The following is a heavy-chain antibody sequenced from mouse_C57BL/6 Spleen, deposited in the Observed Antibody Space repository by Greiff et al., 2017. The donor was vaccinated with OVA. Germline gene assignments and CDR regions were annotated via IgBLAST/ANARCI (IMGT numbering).Heavy chain of an antibody. CDR3: ARDIDSSGYEEDAMDY. CDR1: GYAFSSSW. D-gene: IGHD3-2*02. J-gene: IGHJ4*01. V-gene: IGHV1-82*01. CDR2: IYPGDGDT. Sequence: QVQLKQSGPELVKPGASVKISCKASGYAFSSSWMNWVKQRPGKGLEWIGRIYPGDGDTNYNGKFKGKATLTADKSSSTAYMQLSSLTSEDSAVYFCARDIDSSGYEEDAMDYWGQGTSVTVSS.